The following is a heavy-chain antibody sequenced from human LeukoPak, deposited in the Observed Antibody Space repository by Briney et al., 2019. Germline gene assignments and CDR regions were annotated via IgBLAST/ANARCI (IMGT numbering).Heavy chain of an antibody. Sequence: SETLSLTCTVSGGSISSYCWSWIRQPPGKGLEWIGYIYYSGSTNYNPSLKSRVTISVDTSKNQFSLKLSSATAAHTAVYYCARAFPYGMDVWGQGTTVTVSS. J-gene: IGHJ6*02. CDR3: ARAFPYGMDV. V-gene: IGHV4-59*01. CDR2: IYYSGST. CDR1: GGSISSYC.